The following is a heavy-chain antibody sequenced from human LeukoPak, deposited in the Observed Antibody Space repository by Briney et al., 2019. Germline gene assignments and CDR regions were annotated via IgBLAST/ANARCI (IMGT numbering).Heavy chain of an antibody. D-gene: IGHD5-12*01. CDR1: GYTFTSYG. J-gene: IGHJ6*03. Sequence: ASVKVSCKTSGYTFTSYGVSWVRQAPGQGLEWMGWISADNGKTNYAQKLQGRVTMTTDTSTTTAYMELRSLRSDDTAVYYCARRGYPVYYYYMDVWGKGTTVTISS. CDR3: ARRGYPVYYYYMDV. V-gene: IGHV1-18*01. CDR2: ISADNGKT.